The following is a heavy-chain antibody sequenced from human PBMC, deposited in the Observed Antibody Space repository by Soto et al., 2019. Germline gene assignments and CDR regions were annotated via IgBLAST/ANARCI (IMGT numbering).Heavy chain of an antibody. CDR3: ARRKERSGPHYFDY. V-gene: IGHV1-8*01. J-gene: IGHJ4*02. D-gene: IGHD6-25*01. CDR2: MNPYSGNT. CDR1: GYTFTTYD. Sequence: ASVKVSCKASGYTFTTYDISWVRQATGQGLEWMGWMNPYSGNTGYAQKFQGRVTVTRNTSISTVYMELSGLIPDDTAVYYCARRKERSGPHYFDYWGQGSQVTVSS.